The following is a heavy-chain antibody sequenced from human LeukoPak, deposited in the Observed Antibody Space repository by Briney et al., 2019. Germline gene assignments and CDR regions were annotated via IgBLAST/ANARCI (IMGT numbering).Heavy chain of an antibody. D-gene: IGHD6-19*01. V-gene: IGHV3-23*01. J-gene: IGHJ2*01. CDR3: AKTLRESSGREYFDL. CDR1: AFTFSSYA. Sequence: TGGSLRLSCAASAFTFSSYAMSWVRQAPGKGLEWVSGVSGSGGSTYYADSVKGRFTISRDNSKNTLYLQLNSLRVEDTAEYYCAKTLRESSGREYFDLWGRGTLVTVSS. CDR2: VSGSGGST.